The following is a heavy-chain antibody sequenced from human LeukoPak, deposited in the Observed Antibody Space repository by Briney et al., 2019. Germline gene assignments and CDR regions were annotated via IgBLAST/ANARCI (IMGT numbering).Heavy chain of an antibody. Sequence: GASVKVSCKASGYTFTGYYMHWVRQAPGQGLEWMGWINTNTGGTNYAQKFQGRVTMTRDTSISTAYMELSRLRSDDTAVYYCARLSDILTGQNPFDYWGQGTLVTVSS. J-gene: IGHJ4*02. V-gene: IGHV1-2*02. CDR2: INTNTGGT. CDR3: ARLSDILTGQNPFDY. CDR1: GYTFTGYY. D-gene: IGHD3-9*01.